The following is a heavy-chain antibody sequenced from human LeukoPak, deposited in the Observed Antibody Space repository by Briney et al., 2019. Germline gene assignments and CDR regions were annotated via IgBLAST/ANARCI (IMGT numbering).Heavy chain of an antibody. D-gene: IGHD3-10*01. CDR3: ARRDPYTSGSYYFDY. CDR1: GGSFSGYY. V-gene: IGHV4-34*01. J-gene: IGHJ4*02. CDR2: INHSGST. Sequence: SETLSLTCAVYGGSFSGYYWSWIRQPPGKGLEWIGEINHSGSTNYNPSLKSRVTISVDTSKNQFTLRLSSVTAGDTADYFCARRDPYTSGSYYFDYWGQGALVTVSS.